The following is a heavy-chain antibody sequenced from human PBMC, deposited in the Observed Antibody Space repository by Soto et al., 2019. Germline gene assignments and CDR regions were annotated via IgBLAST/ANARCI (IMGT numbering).Heavy chain of an antibody. V-gene: IGHV3-53*01. D-gene: IGHD5-12*01. CDR2: IYSGGST. CDR1: GFTVSSNY. Sequence: GGSLRLSCAASGFTVSSNYMSWVRQAPGKGLEWVSVIYSGGSTYYADSVRGRFTISRDNSKNTLYLQMNSLRAEDTAVYYCARTLVATGYFDYWGQGTLVTVSS. J-gene: IGHJ4*02. CDR3: ARTLVATGYFDY.